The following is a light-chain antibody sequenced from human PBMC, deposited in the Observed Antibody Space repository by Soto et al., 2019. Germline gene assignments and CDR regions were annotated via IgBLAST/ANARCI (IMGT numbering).Light chain of an antibody. V-gene: IGKV1-39*01. CDR2: AAS. CDR3: QQSYSTPLT. J-gene: IGKJ4*01. CDR1: QSISSY. Sequence: DIQMTQSPSSLSASVGDRVTITCRASQSISSYLNWYQQKPGKAPKLLIYAASSLQSGVPSRFSGSGSGTDFPLTISSLQPEDFVTYYCQQSYSTPLTFGGGTKVEIK.